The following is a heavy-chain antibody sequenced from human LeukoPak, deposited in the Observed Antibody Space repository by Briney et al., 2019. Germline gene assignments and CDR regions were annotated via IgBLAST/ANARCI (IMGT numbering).Heavy chain of an antibody. J-gene: IGHJ4*02. Sequence: QTGGSLRLSCAASGFTFSSYGMHWGRQAPGKGLEWVAVIWYDGSNKYYAESVKGRFTISRDNSKNTLYLQMNSLRAEDTAVYYCANNFDYWGQGTLVTVSS. CDR2: IWYDGSNK. CDR1: GFTFSSYG. V-gene: IGHV3-33*06. CDR3: ANNFDY.